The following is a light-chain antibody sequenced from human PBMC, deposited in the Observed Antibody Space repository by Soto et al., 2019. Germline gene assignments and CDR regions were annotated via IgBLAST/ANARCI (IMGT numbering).Light chain of an antibody. Sequence: EIVLTQSPVTLSLSPGERATLSCRASQSVSPYLAWYQQKPGQAPRLLIYDASNRATGIPARFSGSGSGTDFTLTISSLEPEDFAVYYCQQRSSWPSLTFGGGTKVEIK. CDR3: QQRSSWPSLT. V-gene: IGKV3-11*01. CDR1: QSVSPY. J-gene: IGKJ4*01. CDR2: DAS.